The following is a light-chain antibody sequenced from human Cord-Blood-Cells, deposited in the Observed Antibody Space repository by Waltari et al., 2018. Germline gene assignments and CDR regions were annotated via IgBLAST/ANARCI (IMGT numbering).Light chain of an antibody. CDR2: DVS. CDR1: SSNVGGYNY. J-gene: IGLJ3*02. V-gene: IGLV2-14*03. CDR3: SSYTSSSTRV. Sequence: QSALPPPASVSGSPGTSITISCPGTSSNVGGYNYFSWYQQPPGKAPKLMIYDVSNRPSGVSNRFSGSKSGNTASLTISGLQAEDEADYYCSSYTSSSTRVFGGGTKLTVL.